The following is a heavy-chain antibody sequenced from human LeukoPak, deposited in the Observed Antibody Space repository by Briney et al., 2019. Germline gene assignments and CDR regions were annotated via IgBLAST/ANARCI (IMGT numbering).Heavy chain of an antibody. Sequence: GGSLRLSCAASGFTFSSYAMSWVRQAPGKGLEWVSAISGSGGSTYYADSVKGRFTISRDNSKNTLYLQMNSLRAEDTAVYYCAKGIASDGYNFNRFDYCGQGTLVTVSS. CDR1: GFTFSSYA. D-gene: IGHD5-24*01. J-gene: IGHJ4*02. V-gene: IGHV3-23*01. CDR2: ISGSGGST. CDR3: AKGIASDGYNFNRFDY.